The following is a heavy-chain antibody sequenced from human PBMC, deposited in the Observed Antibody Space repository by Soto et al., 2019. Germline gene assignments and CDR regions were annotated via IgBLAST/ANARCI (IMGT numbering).Heavy chain of an antibody. J-gene: IGHJ4*02. V-gene: IGHV4-4*07. Sequence: QVQLQESGPGLVKPSETLSLTCTVSGASISSYYWSWIRQPAGKGLEWIGRIYNSGSTNYNPSLKSRVSMSSDTSKNQVSLNLTFVTAADTAVYFCAAQKWLQLRVRFDYWGQGILVTVSS. CDR3: AAQKWLQLRVRFDY. CDR1: GASISSYY. D-gene: IGHD1-1*01. CDR2: IYNSGST.